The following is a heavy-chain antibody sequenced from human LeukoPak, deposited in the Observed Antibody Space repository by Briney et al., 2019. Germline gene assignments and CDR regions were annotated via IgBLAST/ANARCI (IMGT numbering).Heavy chain of an antibody. CDR2: IRYDGSNK. V-gene: IGHV3-30*02. Sequence: GGSLRLSCAASGFTFSSYAMHWVRQAPGKGLEWVAFIRYDGSNKYYADSVKGRFTISRDNSKNTLYLQMNSLRAEDTAVYYCAKEGYCSSTSCRETAYFDYWGQGTLVTVSS. CDR1: GFTFSSYA. CDR3: AKEGYCSSTSCRETAYFDY. J-gene: IGHJ4*02. D-gene: IGHD2-2*01.